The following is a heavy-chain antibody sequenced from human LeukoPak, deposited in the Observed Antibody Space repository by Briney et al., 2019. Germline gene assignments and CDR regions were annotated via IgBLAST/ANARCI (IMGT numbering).Heavy chain of an antibody. CDR1: GFTFDDYA. Sequence: GGSLRLSCVASGFTFDDYAMHWVRQAPGKGLEWVSVITWGGRSTYYADSVKGRFTISRDNTKDSLYLQMNSLRTEDTALYYCAKEGDGYHWGQGTMVTVSS. J-gene: IGHJ3*01. V-gene: IGHV3-43D*03. D-gene: IGHD5-24*01. CDR2: ITWGGRST. CDR3: AKEGDGYH.